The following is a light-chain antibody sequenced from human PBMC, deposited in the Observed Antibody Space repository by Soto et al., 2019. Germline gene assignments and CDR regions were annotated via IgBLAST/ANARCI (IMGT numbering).Light chain of an antibody. J-gene: IGLJ2*01. V-gene: IGLV2-14*01. CDR1: SSDVGGFNY. CDR3: SSYTSSSTLVV. CDR2: DVS. Sequence: QSALTQPASVSGSPGQSIPISCTGTSSDVGGFNYVSWYQQHPGKAPKLMIYDVSNRPSGVSNRFSGSKSGNTASLTISGLQAEDDADYYCSSYTSSSTLVVFGGGTKVTVL.